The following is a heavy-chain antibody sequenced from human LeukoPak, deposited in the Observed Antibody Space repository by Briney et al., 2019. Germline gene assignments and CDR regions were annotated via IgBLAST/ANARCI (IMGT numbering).Heavy chain of an antibody. Sequence: SETLSLTCTVSGGSISSHYWSWIRQPPGKGLEWIGYIYYSGSTNYNPSLKSRVTISVDTSKNQFSLKLSSVTAADTAVYYCARGASLYSGRCFDYWGQGTLVTVSS. CDR3: ARGASLYSGRCFDY. J-gene: IGHJ4*02. CDR1: GGSISSHY. CDR2: IYYSGST. D-gene: IGHD1-26*01. V-gene: IGHV4-59*11.